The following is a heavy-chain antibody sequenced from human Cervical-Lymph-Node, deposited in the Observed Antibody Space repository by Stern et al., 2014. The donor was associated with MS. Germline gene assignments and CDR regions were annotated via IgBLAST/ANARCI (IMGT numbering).Heavy chain of an antibody. J-gene: IGHJ6*02. CDR3: ARTLRGYSHGYYYHGLDV. Sequence: SGPALVKPTQTLTLTCTFSGFSLSTSGMCVSWLRPAPGKALEWLARIDWDGDKNISTSLKTRLSISKANSKNQVVLTLTNMDPMDTATYYCARTLRGYSHGYYYHGLDVWGQGTTVTVSS. D-gene: IGHD5-18*01. CDR2: IDWDGDK. V-gene: IGHV2-70*11. CDR1: GFSLSTSGMC.